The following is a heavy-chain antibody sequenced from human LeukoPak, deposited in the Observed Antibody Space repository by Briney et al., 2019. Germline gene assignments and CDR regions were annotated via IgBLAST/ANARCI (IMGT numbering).Heavy chain of an antibody. V-gene: IGHV1-69*01. CDR1: GGTFSSYA. J-gene: IGHJ4*02. CDR3: ARSANDFWSGYYAGYFDY. Sequence: GASVKVSCKASGGTFSSYAISWVRQAPGQGLEWMGGIIPIFGTANYAQKFQGRVTITADESTSTAYMELSSLRSEDTAVYYCARSANDFWSGYYAGYFDYWGQGTLVTVSS. CDR2: IIPIFGTA. D-gene: IGHD3-3*01.